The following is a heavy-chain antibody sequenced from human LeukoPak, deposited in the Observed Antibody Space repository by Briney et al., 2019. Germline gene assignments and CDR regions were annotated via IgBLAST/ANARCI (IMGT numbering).Heavy chain of an antibody. CDR3: ARDLVGYCSSTSCYRGPAMYNWFDP. D-gene: IGHD2-2*01. Sequence: ASVKVSCKTSGYTFTGYYIHWVRQAPGQGLEWMGWINPNSGGTNYAQKFQGRVTMTRDTSISTAYMELSSLRSDDTAVYYCARDLVGYCSSTSCYRGPAMYNWFDPWGQGTLVTVSS. V-gene: IGHV1-2*02. J-gene: IGHJ5*02. CDR1: GYTFTGYY. CDR2: INPNSGGT.